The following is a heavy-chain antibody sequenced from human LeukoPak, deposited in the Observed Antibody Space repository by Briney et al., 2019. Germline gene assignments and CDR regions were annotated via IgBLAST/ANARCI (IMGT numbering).Heavy chain of an antibody. V-gene: IGHV3-30*18. CDR3: AKDRDWYYFDY. Sequence: GGSLRLSCAASGFTFSSYGMHWVRQAPGKGLEWVAVISYDGSNKYYADSVKGRFTISRDNSKNTLYLQMNGLRAEDTAVYYCAKDRDWYYFDYRGQGTLVTVSS. CDR1: GFTFSSYG. D-gene: IGHD5-24*01. J-gene: IGHJ4*02. CDR2: ISYDGSNK.